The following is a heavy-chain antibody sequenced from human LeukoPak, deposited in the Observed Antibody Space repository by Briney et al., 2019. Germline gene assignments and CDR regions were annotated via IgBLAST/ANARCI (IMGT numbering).Heavy chain of an antibody. V-gene: IGHV3-53*01. CDR3: VRGRARAALDI. CDR1: GYTVSSTY. Sequence: PGGSLRLSCAASGYTVSSTYMNWVRQAPGKGLEWVSAIFSGGSIHYADSVRGRFTISRDNSKNTLYLQMNSLRAEDTAVYYRVRGRARAALDIWGQGTLVTVSS. J-gene: IGHJ3*02. CDR2: IFSGGSI.